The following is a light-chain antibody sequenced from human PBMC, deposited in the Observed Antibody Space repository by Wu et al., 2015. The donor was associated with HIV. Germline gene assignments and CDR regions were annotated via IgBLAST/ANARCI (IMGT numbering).Light chain of an antibody. V-gene: IGKV1-8*01. CDR2: GAS. CDR1: HDVSTY. Sequence: AIRVMQFPSSLSPSTGDRVAMTCQTSHDVSTYVAWYQQKPGKAPKLLMYGASTLQSDVPSRFSGSGSGTNFTLAINCLQSEDLATYYCQQYYSYPITFGGGPRWRSN. CDR3: QQYYSYPIT. J-gene: IGKJ4*01.